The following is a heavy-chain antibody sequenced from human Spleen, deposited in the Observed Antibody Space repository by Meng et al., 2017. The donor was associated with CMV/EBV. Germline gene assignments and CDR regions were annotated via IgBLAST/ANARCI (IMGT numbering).Heavy chain of an antibody. CDR1: GYTFTSYG. J-gene: IGHJ3*01. V-gene: IGHV1-18*01. D-gene: IGHD3-16*01. CDR2: ISAYNGDT. Sequence: ASVKVSCKASGYTFTSYGISWLRQAPGQGLEWMGWISAYNGDTNYAQKLQGRVTMTTDTSTSTAYMELRSLRSDDTAVYYCARDLGGDPYDTFDFWGRGTMVTVSS. CDR3: ARDLGGDPYDTFDF.